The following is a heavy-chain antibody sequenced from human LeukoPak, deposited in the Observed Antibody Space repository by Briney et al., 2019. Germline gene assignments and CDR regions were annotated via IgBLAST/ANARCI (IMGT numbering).Heavy chain of an antibody. CDR1: GFTFSSYN. CDR2: ISGSGGST. V-gene: IGHV3-23*01. J-gene: IGHJ4*02. D-gene: IGHD3-22*01. CDR3: AKSSDYYDSSRFDY. Sequence: PGGSLRLSCAASGFTFSSYNMNWVRQAPGKGLEWVSAISGSGGSTYYADSVKGRFTISRDNSKNTLYLQMNSLRAEDTAVYYCAKSSDYYDSSRFDYWGQGTLVTVSS.